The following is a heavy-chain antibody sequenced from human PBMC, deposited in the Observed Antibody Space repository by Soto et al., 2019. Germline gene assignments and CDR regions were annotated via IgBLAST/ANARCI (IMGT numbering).Heavy chain of an antibody. D-gene: IGHD1-7*01. CDR1: GYIFTSYW. Sequence: GHALKISWKGSGYIFTSYWISWVLQMPGKGLEWMGRIDPSDSYNNYSPSFQGHLTISADKSISTAYLQWSSLKASDTAMYYCERSAWRAGTRETLDYWGQGTLVTVSS. V-gene: IGHV5-10-1*01. J-gene: IGHJ4*02. CDR2: IDPSDSYN. CDR3: ERSAWRAGTRETLDY.